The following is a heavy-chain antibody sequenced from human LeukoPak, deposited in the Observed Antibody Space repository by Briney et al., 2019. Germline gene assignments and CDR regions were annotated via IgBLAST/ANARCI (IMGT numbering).Heavy chain of an antibody. CDR2: IYYSGST. J-gene: IGHJ4*02. D-gene: IGHD4-23*01. Sequence: PSETLSLTCTVSGGSISSYYWSWIRQPAGKGLEWIGYIYYSGSTNYNPSLKSRVTISVDTSKNQFSLKLSSVTAADTAVYYCASTALRWAYFDYWGQGTLVTVSS. V-gene: IGHV4-59*01. CDR1: GGSISSYY. CDR3: ASTALRWAYFDY.